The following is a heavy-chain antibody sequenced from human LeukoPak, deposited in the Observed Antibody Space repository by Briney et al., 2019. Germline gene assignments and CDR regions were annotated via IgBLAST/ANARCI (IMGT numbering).Heavy chain of an antibody. CDR2: ISGNGGST. V-gene: IGHV3-23*01. CDR3: ANQKVGATTWFDP. J-gene: IGHJ5*02. CDR1: GFTFSSYA. D-gene: IGHD1-26*01. Sequence: GGSLRLSCAASGFTFSSYAMSWVRQAPGKGLEWVSAISGNGGSTYYADSVKGRFTISRDNSKNTLYLQMNSLRAEDTAVYYCANQKVGATTWFDPWGQGTLVTVSS.